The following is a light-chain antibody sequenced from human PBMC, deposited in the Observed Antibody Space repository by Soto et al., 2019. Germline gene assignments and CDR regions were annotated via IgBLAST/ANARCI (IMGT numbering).Light chain of an antibody. J-gene: IGKJ5*01. CDR2: GAS. CDR1: QNVDSNY. V-gene: IGKV3-20*01. CDR3: QQYGTPRAVT. Sequence: EIVLTQSPGPLSLSPGEEATLSCRASQNVDSNYLAWYQQKPGQTPRLIIYGASGRADGIPHRFSGSGFGTDCTLTISKVEPEDFAVYSCQQYGTPRAVTVGQGTRL.